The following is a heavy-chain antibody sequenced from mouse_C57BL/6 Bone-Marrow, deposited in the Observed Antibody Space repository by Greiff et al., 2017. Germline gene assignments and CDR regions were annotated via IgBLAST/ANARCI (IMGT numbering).Heavy chain of an antibody. D-gene: IGHD2-3*01. CDR1: GFTFTDYY. V-gene: IGHV7-3*01. J-gene: IGHJ1*03. Sequence: EVKLMESGGGLVQPGGSLSLSCAASGFTFTDYYMSWVRQPPGQALEWLGFIRNKANGYTTEYSASVKGRFTIYRDNSQSILYLQMNALRAEDSATYYCASLYDNWYFDVWGTGTTVTVSS. CDR3: ASLYDNWYFDV. CDR2: IRNKANGYTT.